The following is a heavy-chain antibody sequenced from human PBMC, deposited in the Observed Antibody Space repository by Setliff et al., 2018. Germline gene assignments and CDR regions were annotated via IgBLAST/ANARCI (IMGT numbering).Heavy chain of an antibody. V-gene: IGHV3-7*03. D-gene: IGHD1-26*01. Sequence: PGGSLRLSCAASGFTFSSYWMGWVRQAPGKGLEWVANVNPDGSDEYYVDSVKGRFTISRDNAKNSLYLQMNTLRAEDTAVYYCARDRGGATTRDFWGQGTLVTVSS. CDR1: GFTFSSYW. CDR3: ARDRGGATTRDF. J-gene: IGHJ4*02. CDR2: VNPDGSDE.